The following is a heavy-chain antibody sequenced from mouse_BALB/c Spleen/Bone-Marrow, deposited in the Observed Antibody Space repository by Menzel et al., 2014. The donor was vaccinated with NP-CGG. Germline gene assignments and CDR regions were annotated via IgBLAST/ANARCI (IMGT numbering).Heavy chain of an antibody. J-gene: IGHJ1*01. CDR1: GFDFXRYW. CDR3: ARPGYYGYQDV. D-gene: IGHD1-2*01. Sequence: EVKLMESGGGLVQPGGSLKLSCAASGFDFXRYWMTWVRQAPGKGLEWIGEINPDSSTINYTPSLKDKFINSRDNAKNTLYLQMSKVRSEDTALYYCARPGYYGYQDVWGAGTTVTVSS. V-gene: IGHV4-1*02. CDR2: INPDSSTI.